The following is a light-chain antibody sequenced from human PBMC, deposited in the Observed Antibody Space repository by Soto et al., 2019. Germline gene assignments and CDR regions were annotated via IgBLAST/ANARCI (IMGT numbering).Light chain of an antibody. CDR3: QHYGGSSKT. J-gene: IGKJ1*01. CDR2: GAC. V-gene: IGKV3-20*01. CDR1: QSVSSY. Sequence: EIVLTQSPATLSLSPGERATLSCRAIQSVSSYLAWYQQKPGQAPRLLMYGACIRATGIRDRISGSGSGTEFTLTISRLEPEDFAVYYCQHYGGSSKTFGQGTKVDIK.